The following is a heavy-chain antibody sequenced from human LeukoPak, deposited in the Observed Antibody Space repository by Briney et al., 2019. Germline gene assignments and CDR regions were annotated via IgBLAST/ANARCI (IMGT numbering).Heavy chain of an antibody. CDR3: SKGGATMDV. CDR2: IRYDGSNK. Sequence: PGGSLRLSCAASGFTFSRSGMHWVRQAPGKGLEWVAFIRYDGSNKYYAESVKGRFTISRDNSKNTLYLQMNSLRDEDRAVYYCSKGGATMDVWGKGTTVTVSS. V-gene: IGHV3-30*02. CDR1: GFTFSRSG. J-gene: IGHJ6*04. D-gene: IGHD1-26*01.